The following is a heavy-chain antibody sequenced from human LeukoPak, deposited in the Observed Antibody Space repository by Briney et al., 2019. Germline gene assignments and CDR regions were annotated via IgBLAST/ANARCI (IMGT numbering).Heavy chain of an antibody. V-gene: IGHV1-8*01. J-gene: IGHJ4*02. Sequence: GASVKVSCKASGYTFTSYDINWVRQATGQGLEWMGWMNPNSGNTGYAQKFQGRVTMTRNTSISTAYMELSSLRSEDTAVYYCASDIAAAGTYDYWGQGTLVTVSS. CDR3: ASDIAAAGTYDY. CDR2: MNPNSGNT. D-gene: IGHD6-13*01. CDR1: GYTFTSYD.